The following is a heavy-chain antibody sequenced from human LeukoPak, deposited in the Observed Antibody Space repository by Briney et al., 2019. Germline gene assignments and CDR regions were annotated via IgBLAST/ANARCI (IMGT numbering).Heavy chain of an antibody. D-gene: IGHD6-13*01. V-gene: IGHV1-2*02. J-gene: IGHJ4*02. Sequence: ASVKVSCKASGYIFSDYYMHWVRQSPGQGLEWLGWINPKSGAADYAQQFRGRVTMTRDTSINTDYMEMKRVTSDDTAVYYCARGAEAETSPLDFWGQGTLVTVSS. CDR1: GYIFSDYY. CDR3: ARGAEAETSPLDF. CDR2: INPKSGAA.